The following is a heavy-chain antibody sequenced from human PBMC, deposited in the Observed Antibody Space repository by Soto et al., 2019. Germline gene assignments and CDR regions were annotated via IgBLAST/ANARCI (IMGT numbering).Heavy chain of an antibody. J-gene: IGHJ4*01. CDR3: ANLIVFHSSYYHDY. CDR2: INHSGKT. V-gene: IGHV4-34*01. D-gene: IGHD1-26*01. CDR1: GVPFCGYY. Sequence: SETLSLTCAVYGVPFCGYYWSWIRQSPGKGLEWIGEINHSGKTNYNPSLKSRVTMLVGTSKNQFSLSLSSVTAADTAVYYCANLIVFHSSYYHDYWGHGTLVT.